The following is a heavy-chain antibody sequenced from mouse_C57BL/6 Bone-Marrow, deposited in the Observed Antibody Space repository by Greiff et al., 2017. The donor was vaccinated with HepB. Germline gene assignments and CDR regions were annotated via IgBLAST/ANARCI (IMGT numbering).Heavy chain of an antibody. CDR3: ARLLLFYAMDY. CDR2: ISDGGSYT. V-gene: IGHV5-4*03. J-gene: IGHJ4*01. CDR1: GFTFSSYA. D-gene: IGHD1-1*01. Sequence: EVKLVESGGGLVKPGGSLKLSCAASGFTFSSYAMSWVRQTPEKRLEWVATISDGGSYTYYPDNVKGRFTISRDNAKNNLYLQMSHLKSEDTAMYYCARLLLFYAMDYWGQGTSVTVSS.